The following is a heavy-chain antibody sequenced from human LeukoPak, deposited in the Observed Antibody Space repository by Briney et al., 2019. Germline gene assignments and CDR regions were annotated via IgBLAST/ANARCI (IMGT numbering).Heavy chain of an antibody. CDR2: IYYSGST. Sequence: SETLSLTCAVSGGSTSSGGYSWSWIRQPPGKGLEWIGTIYYSGSTYYNPSLKSRVTISVDTSKNQFSLKLSSVTAADTAVYYCARHPQCSTSSCSFYGFDYWGQGTLVTVSS. CDR3: ARHPQCSTSSCSFYGFDY. CDR1: GGSTSSGGYS. D-gene: IGHD2-2*01. V-gene: IGHV4-30-2*03. J-gene: IGHJ4*02.